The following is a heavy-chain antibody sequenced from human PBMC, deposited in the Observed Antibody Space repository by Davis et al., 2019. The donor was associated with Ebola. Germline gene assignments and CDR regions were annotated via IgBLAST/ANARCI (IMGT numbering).Heavy chain of an antibody. J-gene: IGHJ4*02. CDR2: ISASGSPI. Sequence: PGGSLRLSCVTSGFTFYRYEMNWVRQAPGKGLEWVSFISASGSPIYYADSIKSRFTISRDTARNSVHLQMDSLRAEDTAIYYCARGSLTALDYWGQGTLVTVSS. CDR3: ARGSLTALDY. D-gene: IGHD3-9*01. CDR1: GFTFYRYE. V-gene: IGHV3-48*03.